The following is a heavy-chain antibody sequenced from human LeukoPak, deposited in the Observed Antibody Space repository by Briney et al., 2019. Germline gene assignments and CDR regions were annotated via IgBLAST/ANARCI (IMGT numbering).Heavy chain of an antibody. CDR1: GFTFSSYS. V-gene: IGHV3-21*01. CDR3: AKEDLEAGEFDY. CDR2: FSTSSSHI. Sequence: PGGSLRLSCAASGFTFSSYSMNWVRQAPGKGLEWVSYFSTSSSHIYYADSVKGRFTISRDNAKNSLYLQMNSLRAEDTAVYYCAKEDLEAGEFDYWGQGTLVTVSS. J-gene: IGHJ4*02. D-gene: IGHD7-27*01.